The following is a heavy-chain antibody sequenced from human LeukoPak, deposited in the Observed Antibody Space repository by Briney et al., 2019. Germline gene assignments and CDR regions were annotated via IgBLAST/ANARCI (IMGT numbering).Heavy chain of an antibody. J-gene: IGHJ4*02. D-gene: IGHD4/OR15-4a*01. CDR3: ARDPGAFPYFFDC. Sequence: GGSLRLSCAASGFTFSDYYMIWIRQAPGKGLECVSYISSSGNTIYYADSVRGRFTISRDNSKNTLYLQMNSLRVEDTAVYFCARDPGAFPYFFDCWGQGTLVTVSS. CDR1: GFTFSDYY. CDR2: ISSSGNTI. V-gene: IGHV3-11*01.